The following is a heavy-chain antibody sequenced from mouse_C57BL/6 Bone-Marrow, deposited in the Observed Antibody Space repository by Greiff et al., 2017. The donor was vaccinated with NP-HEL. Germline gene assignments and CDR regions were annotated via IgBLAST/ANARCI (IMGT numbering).Heavy chain of an antibody. V-gene: IGHV5-17*01. CDR2: ISSGSSTI. Sequence: VQLKESGGGLVKPGGSLKLSCAASGFTFSDYGMHWVRQAPEKGLEWVAYISSGSSTIYYADTVKGRFTISRDNAKNTLFLQMTSLRSEDTAMYYCARPHYDYGGGFAYWGQGTLVTVSA. D-gene: IGHD2-4*01. CDR3: ARPHYDYGGGFAY. CDR1: GFTFSDYG. J-gene: IGHJ3*01.